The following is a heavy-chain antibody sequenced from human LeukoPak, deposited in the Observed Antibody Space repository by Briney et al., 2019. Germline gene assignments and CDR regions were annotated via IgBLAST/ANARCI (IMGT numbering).Heavy chain of an antibody. J-gene: IGHJ5*02. CDR3: ARRELLWFGEFTNWFDP. D-gene: IGHD3-10*01. CDR2: INHSGST. Sequence: PSETLSLTCAVYGGAFSGFFWGWVRPPPRKGRGWVGGINHSGSTNYNPSLKSRVTISVDTSKNQFSLKLSSVTAADTAVYYCARRELLWFGEFTNWFDPWGQGTLVTVSS. CDR1: GGAFSGFF. V-gene: IGHV4-34*01.